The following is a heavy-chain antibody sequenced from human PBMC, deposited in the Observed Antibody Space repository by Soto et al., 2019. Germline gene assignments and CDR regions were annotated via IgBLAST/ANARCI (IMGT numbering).Heavy chain of an antibody. Sequence: SETLSLSCAVSGGSISSSNWWSWVRQPPGKGLEWIGEIYYSGSTNYNSSLKSRVTISVDKSKNQFSLQLSSVTAADTAVYYCARGRGLDYSRLIFEYWGRGTLVTVSS. CDR1: GGSISSSNW. J-gene: IGHJ4*02. CDR3: ARGRGLDYSRLIFEY. CDR2: IYYSGST. D-gene: IGHD5-12*01. V-gene: IGHV4-4*02.